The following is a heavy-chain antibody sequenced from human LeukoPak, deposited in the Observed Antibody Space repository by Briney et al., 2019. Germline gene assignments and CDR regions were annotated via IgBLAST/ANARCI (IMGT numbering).Heavy chain of an antibody. J-gene: IGHJ5*02. CDR1: GFT. D-gene: IGHD3-10*01. CDR3: ARPGSPRGGVRGGNWFDP. Sequence: PGGSLRLSCSASGFTMNWVRQAPGKGLEWVANIKQDGSEKYYVDSVKGRFTISRDNAKNSLYLQMNSLRAEDTAVYYCARPGSPRGGVRGGNWFDPWGQGTLVTVSS. V-gene: IGHV3-7*01. CDR2: IKQDGSEK.